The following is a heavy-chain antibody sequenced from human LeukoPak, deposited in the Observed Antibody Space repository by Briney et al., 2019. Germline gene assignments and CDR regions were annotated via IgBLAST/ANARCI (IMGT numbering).Heavy chain of an antibody. CDR3: VSGRRLDGYNYAFDI. CDR2: IWYDGSIK. Sequence: PGGSLRLSCAASGFTFDTHGMHWVRQAPGKGLEWVAVIWYDGSIKYYSDSVKGRFTISRDNSKNTLYLQMNSLRAEDTAVYYCVSGRRLDGYNYAFDIWGQGTRVTVSS. V-gene: IGHV3-33*01. D-gene: IGHD5-24*01. CDR1: GFTFDTHG. J-gene: IGHJ3*02.